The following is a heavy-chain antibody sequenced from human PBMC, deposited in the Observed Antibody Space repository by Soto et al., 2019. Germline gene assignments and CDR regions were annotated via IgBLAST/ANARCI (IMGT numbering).Heavy chain of an antibody. Sequence: EVQLVESGGALVQPGGSLRLSCAVSGFTFNNYWMSWVRQAPGKGLEWVANIKQDGNEKYYVDSVKGRFTISRDNAKNALYLQMHSLSAEDTAVYYCTRITSLAGVYWGQGTLVTVSS. V-gene: IGHV3-7*05. CDR2: IKQDGNEK. D-gene: IGHD3-10*01. CDR3: TRITSLAGVY. J-gene: IGHJ4*02. CDR1: GFTFNNYW.